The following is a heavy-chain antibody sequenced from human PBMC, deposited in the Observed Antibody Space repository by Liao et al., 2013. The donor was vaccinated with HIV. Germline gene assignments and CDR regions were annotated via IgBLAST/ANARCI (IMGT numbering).Heavy chain of an antibody. CDR1: GDSIISYY. CDR3: ARTLPPYRNSFDV. D-gene: IGHD1-14*01. CDR2: IYDSGYT. V-gene: IGHV4-59*01. J-gene: IGHJ3*01. Sequence: QVQLQESGPGLVEPSETLSLTCTVSGDSIISYYWNWIRQPPGKGLEWIGYIYDSGYTNYNPSLKSRVTISIETSKNQFSLRLTSVTAADTAVYYCARTLPPYRNSFDVWGQGAMVTVSS.